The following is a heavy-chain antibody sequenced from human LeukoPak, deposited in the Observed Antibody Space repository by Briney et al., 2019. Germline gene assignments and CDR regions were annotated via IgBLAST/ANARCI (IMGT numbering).Heavy chain of an antibody. J-gene: IGHJ4*02. CDR2: SSGSGGSK. Sequence: PGGSLRLSCAASGFTFSSYAMNWVRQAPGKGLEWVSGSSGSGGSKYYADSVKGRFTISRDNSNNTLYLQMNSLRAEDTAVYYCARVVDYGDYGTGYYFDYWGQGTLVTVSS. CDR3: ARVVDYGDYGTGYYFDY. D-gene: IGHD4-17*01. CDR1: GFTFSSYA. V-gene: IGHV3-23*01.